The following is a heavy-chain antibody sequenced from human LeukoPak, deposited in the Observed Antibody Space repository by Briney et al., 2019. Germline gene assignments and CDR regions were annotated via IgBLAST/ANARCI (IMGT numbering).Heavy chain of an antibody. CDR3: ARSDDFWSGYYHYYYYMDV. V-gene: IGHV1-69*13. CDR1: GGTFSSYA. CDR2: IIPIFGTA. Sequence: ASVKVSCKASGGTFSSYAISWVRQAPGQGLEWMGGIIPIFGTANYAQKFQGRVTITADESTSTAYMELSSLRSEDTAVNYCARSDDFWSGYYHYYYYMDVWGKGTTVTVSS. D-gene: IGHD3-3*01. J-gene: IGHJ6*03.